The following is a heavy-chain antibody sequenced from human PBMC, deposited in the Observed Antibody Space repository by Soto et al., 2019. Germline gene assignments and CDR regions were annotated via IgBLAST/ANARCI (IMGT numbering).Heavy chain of an antibody. D-gene: IGHD2-2*01. CDR2: VSWNSGTV. CDR1: GFSFDEYA. J-gene: IGHJ6*03. CDR3: AKGFCSSAKCYTYSYMNV. Sequence: EVQLVESGGTLVQPGRSLRLSCAASGFSFDEYAMHWVRQVPGKGLEWVSGVSWNSGTVGYGDSEMGRFTISRDNDKNSLYLQINSLRAEDTAMYYCAKGFCSSAKCYTYSYMNVWGKGTAVTVSS. V-gene: IGHV3-9*01.